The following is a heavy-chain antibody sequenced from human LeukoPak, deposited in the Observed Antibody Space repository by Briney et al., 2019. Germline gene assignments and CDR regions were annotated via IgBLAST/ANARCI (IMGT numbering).Heavy chain of an antibody. V-gene: IGHV1-18*01. CDR1: GYTFTSYG. Sequence: ASVTVSCKASGYTFTSYGISWVRQAPGQGLEWMGWISAYNGNTNYAQKLQGRVTMTTDTSTSTAYMEPRSLRSDDTAVYYCARRGAQYNWFDPWGQGTLVTVSS. CDR3: ARRGAQYNWFDP. CDR2: ISAYNGNT. D-gene: IGHD1-26*01. J-gene: IGHJ5*02.